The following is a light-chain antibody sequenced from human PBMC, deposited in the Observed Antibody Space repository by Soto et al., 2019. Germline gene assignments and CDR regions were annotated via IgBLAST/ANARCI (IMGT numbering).Light chain of an antibody. CDR3: CSYAGSHFL. Sequence: QSALTQPRSVSGSPGQSVTISCTGTSSDVGGYNYVSWYQQHPGKAPNLMIYDVTQRPSGGPDRFSGSKSGNTASRTISWLHEEDEADYDCCSYAGSHFLFGGGTKLTVL. J-gene: IGLJ2*01. V-gene: IGLV2-11*01. CDR2: DVT. CDR1: SSDVGGYNY.